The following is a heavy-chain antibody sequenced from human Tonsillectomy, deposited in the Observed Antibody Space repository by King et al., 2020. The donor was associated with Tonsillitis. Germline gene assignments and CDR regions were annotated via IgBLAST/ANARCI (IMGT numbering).Heavy chain of an antibody. Sequence: VQLVESGGGVVQPGRSLRLSCEASGLTFSNFGIHWVRQAPGKGLEWVAVISFDGSNKYYADSVRGRFTISRDNSKNTLYLQMNSLRAEDTAVYYCAKDLYSYDSSGYLDYWGQGTLVTVSS. CDR2: ISFDGSNK. CDR3: AKDLYSYDSSGYLDY. J-gene: IGHJ4*02. D-gene: IGHD3-22*01. CDR1: GLTFSNFG. V-gene: IGHV3-30*18.